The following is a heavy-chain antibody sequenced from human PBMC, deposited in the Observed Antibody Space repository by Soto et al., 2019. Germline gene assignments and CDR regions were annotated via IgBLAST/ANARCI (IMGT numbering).Heavy chain of an antibody. V-gene: IGHV3-48*01. Sequence: EVQLVESGGGLVQPGGSLTRSCAASGFAFSDYGMMWVRQAPGKGLECISFICGSTIYYADSVKGRFTISRDNAKKSLFLQMNNLGAEDTAVCCCARDRGPMGSVDTMRGYWGQGILVTVSS. CDR2: ICGSTI. CDR1: GFAFSDYG. CDR3: ARDRGPMGSVDTMRGY. D-gene: IGHD5-12*01. J-gene: IGHJ4*02.